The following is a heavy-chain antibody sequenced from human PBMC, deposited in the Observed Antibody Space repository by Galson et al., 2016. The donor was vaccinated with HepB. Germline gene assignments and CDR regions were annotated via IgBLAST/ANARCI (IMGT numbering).Heavy chain of an antibody. CDR1: GFTFSNAW. CDR2: IKSKTDGGTT. CDR3: TTASNYYDSSGYYHNAFDI. D-gene: IGHD3-22*01. Sequence: SLRLSCAASGFTFSNAWMSWVRQAPGKGLEWVGRIKSKTDGGTTDYAAPVKGKSTISRDYSKNTLYLQMNSLKTEDTAVYYCTTASNYYDSSGYYHNAFDIWGQGTMVTVSS. J-gene: IGHJ3*02. V-gene: IGHV3-15*01.